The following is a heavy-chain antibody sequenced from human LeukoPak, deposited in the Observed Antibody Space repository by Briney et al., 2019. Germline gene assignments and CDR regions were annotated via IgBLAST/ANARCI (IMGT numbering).Heavy chain of an antibody. CDR1: GFTFSSYA. D-gene: IGHD3-22*01. J-gene: IGHJ4*02. Sequence: TGGSLRLSCAASGFTFSSYAMSWVRQAPGKGLECISVVSGSGSNTYYADSVKGRFTISRDNSKNTLYLQMNSLRAEDTAVYYCTKGYYDSSVYWGQGTLVAVSS. CDR2: VSGSGSNT. V-gene: IGHV3-23*01. CDR3: TKGYYDSSVY.